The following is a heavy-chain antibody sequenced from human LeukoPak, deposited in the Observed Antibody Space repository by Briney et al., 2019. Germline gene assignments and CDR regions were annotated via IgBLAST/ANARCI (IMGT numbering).Heavy chain of an antibody. CDR1: GYRFPTYW. D-gene: IGHD6-6*01. J-gene: IGHJ4*02. V-gene: IGHV5-51*01. CDR2: IFPGDSDT. CDR3: ARRGMDSSSPPNDY. Sequence: GESLKISFQGSGYRFPTYWIAWVRPIPGKGLEGMGIIFPGDSDTKYSPSFEGQVTISADKSINTAYLQWSSLKASDTAMYYCARRGMDSSSPPNDYWGQGTLVTVSS.